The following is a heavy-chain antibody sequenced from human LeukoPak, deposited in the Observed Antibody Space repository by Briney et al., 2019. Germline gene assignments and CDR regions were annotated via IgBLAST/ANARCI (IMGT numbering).Heavy chain of an antibody. CDR2: IKPDGSAQ. V-gene: IGHV3-7*01. CDR3: ANGGTYSSGP. Sequence: GESLKISCQGSGDTFATYWIAWVRQAPGKGLEWVATIKPDGSAQYYVDSVKGRFTISRDNAKNSLFLQINSLRAEDTAVYYCANGGTYSSGPWGQGTLVTVSS. D-gene: IGHD3-22*01. J-gene: IGHJ5*02. CDR1: GDTFATYW.